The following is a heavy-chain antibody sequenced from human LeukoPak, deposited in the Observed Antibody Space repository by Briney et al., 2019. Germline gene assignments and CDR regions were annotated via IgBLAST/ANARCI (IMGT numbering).Heavy chain of an antibody. J-gene: IGHJ4*02. V-gene: IGHV3-30*18. Sequence: GGSLRLSCAASGFTISSYGMHWVRQAPGKGLEWVAVISYDGSNKYYADSVKGRCTISRDNSKNTLYLQMNSLRAEDTAVYYCAKVSGYSYGLGGDYWGQGTLVTVSS. D-gene: IGHD5-18*01. CDR1: GFTISSYG. CDR3: AKVSGYSYGLGGDY. CDR2: ISYDGSNK.